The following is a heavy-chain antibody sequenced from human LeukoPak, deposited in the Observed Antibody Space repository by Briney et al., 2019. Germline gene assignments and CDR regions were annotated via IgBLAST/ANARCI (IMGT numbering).Heavy chain of an antibody. D-gene: IGHD6-13*01. CDR3: ARGISSSYHRHFDY. V-gene: IGHV3-48*03. CDR2: IRSIVTSI. CDR1: GFTFSSYE. J-gene: IGHJ4*02. Sequence: PGGSLRLSCAASGFTFSSYEMNWVRQAPGKGLEWVSLIRSIVTSIDYVDSVKGRFTISRDNAKNSLYLQIDSLRAEDTAVYYCARGISSSYHRHFDYWGQGILVTVSS.